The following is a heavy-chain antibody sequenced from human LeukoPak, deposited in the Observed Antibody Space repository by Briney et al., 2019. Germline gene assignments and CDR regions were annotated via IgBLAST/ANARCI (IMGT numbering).Heavy chain of an antibody. CDR3: AGDPVPGIAARDDY. CDR1: AGTFSIYA. J-gene: IGHJ4*02. V-gene: IGHV1-2*02. Sequence: SVTVSCKASAGTFSIYAISWVRQAPGQGLEWMGWINPNSGGTNYAQKFQGRVTITRDTSITTAYMELSRLRSADTAVYYCAGDPVPGIAARDDYWGQGTLVTVSS. CDR2: INPNSGGT. D-gene: IGHD6-25*01.